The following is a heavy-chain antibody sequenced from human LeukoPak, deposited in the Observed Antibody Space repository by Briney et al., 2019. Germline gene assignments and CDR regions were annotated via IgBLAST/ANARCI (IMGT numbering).Heavy chain of an antibody. CDR1: GGSITSYY. CDR3: ARGGGSYDFDY. D-gene: IGHD1-26*01. Sequence: KPSETLSLTCTVSGGSITSYYWSWIRQPPGKGLEWIGYTYYSGSTNYNPSLKSRVTISVDTSKNQFSLKLNSVTAADTAVYYCARGGGSYDFDYWGQGTLVTVSS. CDR2: TYYSGST. J-gene: IGHJ4*02. V-gene: IGHV4-59*01.